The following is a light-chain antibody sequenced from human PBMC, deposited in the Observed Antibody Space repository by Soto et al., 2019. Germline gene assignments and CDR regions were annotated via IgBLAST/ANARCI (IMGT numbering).Light chain of an antibody. CDR2: AAS. CDR1: QGIRND. Sequence: DIQMTQSPSSLSASVGARVTITCRASQGIRNDLGWYQQKPGKAPKRLIYAASSLQSGVPSRFSGIGSGTEYILTIRSLQTEDVATYYGQRCDNARRITFGQGTRLEIK. V-gene: IGKV1-17*01. CDR3: QRCDNARRIT. J-gene: IGKJ5*01.